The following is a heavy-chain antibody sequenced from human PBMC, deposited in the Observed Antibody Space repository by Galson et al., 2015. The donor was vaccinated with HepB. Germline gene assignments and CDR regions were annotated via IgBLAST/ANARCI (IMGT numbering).Heavy chain of an antibody. CDR3: ARDTDSSGPYYFDY. V-gene: IGHV1-69*04. J-gene: IGHJ4*02. CDR2: IIPILGIA. CDR1: GYTFSSYT. Sequence: SVKVSCKASGYTFSSYTISWVRQAPGQGLEWMGRIIPILGIANYAQKFQGRVTITADKSTSTAYMELSSLRSEDTAVYYCARDTDSSGPYYFDYWGQGTLVTVSS. D-gene: IGHD3-22*01.